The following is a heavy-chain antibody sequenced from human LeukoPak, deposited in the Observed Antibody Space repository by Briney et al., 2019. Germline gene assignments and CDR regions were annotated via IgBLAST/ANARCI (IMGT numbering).Heavy chain of an antibody. V-gene: IGHV3-48*03. CDR2: MSSSGSSI. Sequence: GGSLRLSCEASGFSFSRYEMNWVRQAPGKGLEGVSYMSSSGSSIHYADSVKGRFTISRDNAKNSLHLQVNNLRVEDTAIYYCATIGAMGAFDIWGQGTMVTVSS. CDR1: GFSFSRYE. CDR3: ATIGAMGAFDI. D-gene: IGHD2-2*01. J-gene: IGHJ3*02.